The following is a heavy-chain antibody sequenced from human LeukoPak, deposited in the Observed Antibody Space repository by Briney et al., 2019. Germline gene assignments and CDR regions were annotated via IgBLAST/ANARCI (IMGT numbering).Heavy chain of an antibody. CDR3: ARLTRLSTSPDRYYLDY. CDR2: IYTSGGT. D-gene: IGHD6-6*01. CDR1: GHSISSYY. V-gene: IGHV4-4*09. Sequence: SETLSLTCTVSGHSISSYYWSWIRQPPGKGQEWIGYIYTSGGTNYIPSLKGRVTISIDTSKNQFSLKLSSVTAADSAVYYCARLTRLSTSPDRYYLDYWGQGTLVTVSS. J-gene: IGHJ4*02.